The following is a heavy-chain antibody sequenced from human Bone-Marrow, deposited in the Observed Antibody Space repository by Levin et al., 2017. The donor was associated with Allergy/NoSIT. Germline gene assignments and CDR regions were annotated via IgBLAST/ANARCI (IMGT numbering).Heavy chain of an antibody. D-gene: IGHD3-16*01. CDR1: GGSLSGSY. CDR2: INHSGST. J-gene: IGHJ4*02. V-gene: IGHV4-34*01. CDR3: ASYLYGGLDY. Sequence: SQTLSLPCAVYGGSLSGSYWSWIRQPPGKGLEWIGEINHSGSTTYNPSLKSRVTISVDTSKNQFSLRLSSVTAADTAVYYCASYLYGGLDYWGRGTLVTVSS.